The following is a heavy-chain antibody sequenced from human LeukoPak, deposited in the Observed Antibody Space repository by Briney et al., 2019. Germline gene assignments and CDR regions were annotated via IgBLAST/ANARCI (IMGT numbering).Heavy chain of an antibody. J-gene: IGHJ4*02. V-gene: IGHV1-69*06. CDR2: IIPIFGTA. CDR1: GRTFSSYA. D-gene: IGHD3-10*01. Sequence: ASVKVSCKASGRTFSSYAISWVRQAPGQGLEWMGGIIPIFGTANYAQKFQGRVTITADKSTSTAYMELSSLRSEDTAVYYCARQVWFGESHFDYWGQGTLVTVSS. CDR3: ARQVWFGESHFDY.